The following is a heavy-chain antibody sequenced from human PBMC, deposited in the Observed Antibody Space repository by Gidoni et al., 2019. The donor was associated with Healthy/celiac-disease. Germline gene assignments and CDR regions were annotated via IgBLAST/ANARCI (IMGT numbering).Heavy chain of an antibody. V-gene: IGHV1-69*04. CDR3: AEDYSNYDIWFDP. Sequence: QVQLVQSGAEVKKPGSSVKVSCKVSGGTFSSYAISWVRQAPGQGLEWMGRIIPILGIANYAQKFQGRVTITADKSTSTAYMELSSLRSEDTAVYYCAEDYSNYDIWFDPWGQGTLVTVSS. CDR2: IIPILGIA. J-gene: IGHJ5*02. CDR1: GGTFSSYA. D-gene: IGHD4-4*01.